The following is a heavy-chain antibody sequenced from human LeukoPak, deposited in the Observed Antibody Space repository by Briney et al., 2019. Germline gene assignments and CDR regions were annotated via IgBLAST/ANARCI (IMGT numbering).Heavy chain of an antibody. J-gene: IGHJ6*02. CDR2: INHSGST. Sequence: SETLSLTCAVYGGSFSDYYWSWIRQPPGKGLEWIGEINHSGSTNYNPSLKSRVTISVDPSKNQFSLNLNSVTAADTAVYYCARRYSSSWYRRYYYGMDVWGQGTTVTVSS. V-gene: IGHV4-34*01. CDR1: GGSFSDYY. CDR3: ARRYSSSWYRRYYYGMDV. D-gene: IGHD6-13*01.